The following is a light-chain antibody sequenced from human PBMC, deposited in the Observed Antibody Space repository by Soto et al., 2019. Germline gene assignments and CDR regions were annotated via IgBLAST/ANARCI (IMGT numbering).Light chain of an antibody. Sequence: QLVLTQPPSASGTPGQRLTISCSGTSSSIGSNTVNWYQQLPGTAPKLLIYSNNQRPSGVPDRFSASKSGTSASLAISGLQSEDEADYYCAAWDDSLKGVFGTGTKVTVL. CDR1: SSSIGSNT. V-gene: IGLV1-44*01. CDR3: AAWDDSLKGV. CDR2: SNN. J-gene: IGLJ1*01.